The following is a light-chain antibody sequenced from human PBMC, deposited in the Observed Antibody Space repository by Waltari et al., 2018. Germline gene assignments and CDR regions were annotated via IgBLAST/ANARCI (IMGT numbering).Light chain of an antibody. Sequence: QSALTQPASVSVSPGQSITISCTGTSSDVCTYNLVSWYQQHPGEAPKLLIYEATKRPSGVSNRFSASKSGNTASLTISGLQVEDEADYYCCSYATIGTLYVFGTGTKVTVL. CDR3: CSYATIGTLYV. V-gene: IGLV2-23*01. J-gene: IGLJ1*01. CDR2: EAT. CDR1: SSDVCTYNL.